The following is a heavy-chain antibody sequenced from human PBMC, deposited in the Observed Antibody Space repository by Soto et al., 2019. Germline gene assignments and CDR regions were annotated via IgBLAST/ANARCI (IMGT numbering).Heavy chain of an antibody. V-gene: IGHV5-51*01. Sequence: GEALKISCKGSAYSFTSSWICCVRQMRGKRREGMGSIYPVDSDTRYSPSPQRQVTITAAKSITTTYLQLSSHTATDTATSYCRRPALQQRVGAGMDVWGQGTTVTVSS. J-gene: IGHJ6*02. CDR1: AYSFTSSW. D-gene: IGHD4-4*01. CDR3: RRPALQQRVGAGMDV. CDR2: IYPVDSDT.